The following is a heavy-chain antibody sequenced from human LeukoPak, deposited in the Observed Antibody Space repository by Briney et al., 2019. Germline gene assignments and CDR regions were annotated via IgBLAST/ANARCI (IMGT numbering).Heavy chain of an antibody. CDR1: GFTFSGAD. CDR2: IRSKANSYAT. Sequence: GGSLRLSCAASGFTFSGADIHWVRQASGKGLEWVGRIRSKANSYATAYAASVKGRFTISRDDSKNTAYLQMNSLKTEDTAVYYCARSGDNGYFDLWGRGTLVTVSS. J-gene: IGHJ2*01. V-gene: IGHV3-73*01. CDR3: ARSGDNGYFDL. D-gene: IGHD2-21*01.